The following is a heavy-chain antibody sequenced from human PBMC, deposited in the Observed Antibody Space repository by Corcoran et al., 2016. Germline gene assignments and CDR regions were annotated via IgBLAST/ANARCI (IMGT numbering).Heavy chain of an antibody. CDR3: ARDYPWRDGYNCPFGY. CDR2: IYYSGST. CDR1: GGSISSYY. J-gene: IGHJ4*02. Sequence: QVQLQESGPGLVKPSETLSLTCTVSGGSISSYYWSWIRQPPGKGLEWIGYIYYSGSTNYNPSLKSRVTISVDTSKNQFYLKLSSVTAADTAVYYCARDYPWRDGYNCPFGYWGQGTLVTVSS. D-gene: IGHD5-12*01. V-gene: IGHV4-59*01.